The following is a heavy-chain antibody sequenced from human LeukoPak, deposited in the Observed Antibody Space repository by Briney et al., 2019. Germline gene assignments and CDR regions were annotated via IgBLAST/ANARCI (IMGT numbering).Heavy chain of an antibody. Sequence: PSETLSLTCTVSGGSITSYYWSWIRQPAGKGLEWIGRIYTRGSTTYSPSLKSRVTLSVDTSKNQFSLRLSSVTAADTAVYYCAGEGHYYDDTGYYYGGEDYWGQGTLVTVSS. J-gene: IGHJ4*02. V-gene: IGHV4-4*07. CDR2: IYTRGST. CDR3: AGEGHYYDDTGYYYGGEDY. D-gene: IGHD3-22*01. CDR1: GGSITSYY.